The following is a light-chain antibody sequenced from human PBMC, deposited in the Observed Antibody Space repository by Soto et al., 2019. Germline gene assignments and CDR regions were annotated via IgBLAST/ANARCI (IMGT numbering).Light chain of an antibody. CDR2: GAS. CDR1: QSVSSNY. CDR3: QQYGSASYT. J-gene: IGKJ2*01. V-gene: IGKV3-20*01. Sequence: DIVLTQSPDTLSLSPGERATLSCRASQSVSSNYLAWYQQKPGQAPRLLIYGASTRATGIPDRFSGSGSGTDFALTISRLEPEEFAVYYCQQYGSASYTFGQGTRLEIK.